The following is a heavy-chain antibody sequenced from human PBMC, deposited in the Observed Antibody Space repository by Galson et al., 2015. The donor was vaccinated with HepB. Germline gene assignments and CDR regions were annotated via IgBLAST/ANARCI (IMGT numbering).Heavy chain of an antibody. D-gene: IGHD1/OR15-1a*01. CDR2: IIGSGGAT. V-gene: IGHV3-23*01. Sequence: SLRLSCAASGFTFSTFAMSWVRQAPGKGLEWVSMIIGSGGATFYADSVKGRFTISRDNSQNTLYLQMNSLRADDTAMYFCAKNKGGGAHYDYSMDVWGKGTTVAVSS. CDR3: AKNKGGGAHYDYSMDV. J-gene: IGHJ6*03. CDR1: GFTFSTFA.